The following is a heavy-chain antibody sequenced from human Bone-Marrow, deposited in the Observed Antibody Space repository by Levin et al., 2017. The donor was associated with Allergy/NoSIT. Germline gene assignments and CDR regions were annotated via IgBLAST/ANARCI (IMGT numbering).Heavy chain of an antibody. CDR2: ISGNSDTI. Sequence: GESLKISCAASGFTFSSYSMNWIRQAPGKGLEWISYISGNSDTIYYADSVKGRFTISRDNAKNSLYLQMSSLRVEDTAVYYCARDSNSWYFWGQGTLVTVSS. CDR3: ARDSNSWYF. V-gene: IGHV3-48*01. CDR1: GFTFSSYS. J-gene: IGHJ4*02. D-gene: IGHD6-13*01.